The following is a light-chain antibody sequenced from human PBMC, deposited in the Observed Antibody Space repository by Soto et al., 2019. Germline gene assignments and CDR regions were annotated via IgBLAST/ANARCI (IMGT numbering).Light chain of an antibody. V-gene: IGLV1-47*01. J-gene: IGLJ2*01. CDR3: ATWDDSLGGPV. Sequence: QSVLTQTPSVSGTPGQRVNISCSGSSSNIGRNYVYWYHQFPGTAPKLLIDRDNERPSGVPDRFSGSKSGTSASLAISGLRSWDEADYHCATWDDSLGGPVFGGGTKLTVL. CDR2: RDN. CDR1: SSNIGRNY.